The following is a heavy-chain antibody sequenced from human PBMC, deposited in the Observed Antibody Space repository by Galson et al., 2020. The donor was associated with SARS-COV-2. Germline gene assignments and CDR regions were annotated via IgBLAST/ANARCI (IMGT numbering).Heavy chain of an antibody. CDR2: INVDGSQT. V-gene: IGHV3-7*04. CDR1: GFTYTNFW. CDR3: ATDPNTYPGY. Sequence: QLGESLKISCAASGFTYTNFWINWCRQAPGRGLEWVANINVDGSQTNYVDSVKGRFTISRDNAKNSVYLHMNSLRVDDTAVYFCATDPNTYPGYWGQGTLVTVSS. J-gene: IGHJ4*02.